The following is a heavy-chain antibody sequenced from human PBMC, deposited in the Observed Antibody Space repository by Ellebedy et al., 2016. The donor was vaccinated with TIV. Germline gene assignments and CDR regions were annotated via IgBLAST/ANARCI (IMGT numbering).Heavy chain of an antibody. CDR2: IKQDGSER. V-gene: IGHV3-7*01. Sequence: GESLKISCAASGFTFSTYWMTWVRQAPGKGLEWVANIKQDGSERFYLDSVKGRFTISRDNARDSLYLQMNSLRAEDTAVYYCARERGGGYWDPADYWGQGTLVTVSS. CDR3: ARERGGGYWDPADY. J-gene: IGHJ4*01. D-gene: IGHD6-25*01. CDR1: GFTFSTYW.